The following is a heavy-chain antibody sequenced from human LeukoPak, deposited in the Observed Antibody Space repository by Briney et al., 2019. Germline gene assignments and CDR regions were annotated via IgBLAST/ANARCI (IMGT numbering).Heavy chain of an antibody. D-gene: IGHD1-26*01. J-gene: IGHJ4*02. V-gene: IGHV1-18*01. CDR3: ARERSGSYRFDY. CDR1: GYTFTSYG. Sequence: ASVKVSCKASGYTFTSYGISWVRQAPGQGLEWMGWISAYNGNTNYAQKLQGRVTRITDTSTSTAYMELRSLRSDDTAVYYCARERSGSYRFDYWGQGTLVTVSS. CDR2: ISAYNGNT.